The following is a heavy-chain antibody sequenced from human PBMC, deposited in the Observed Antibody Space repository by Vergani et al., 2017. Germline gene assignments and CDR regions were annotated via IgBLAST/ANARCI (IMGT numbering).Heavy chain of an antibody. CDR1: GYRFTSYG. J-gene: IGHJ6*02. CDR3: AGEASSSWYGVYGMDV. CDR2: ISAYNGNT. Sequence: QVQLVQSGAEVKKPGASVKVSCKASGYRFTSYGISWVRQAPGQGLEWMGWISAYNGNTNYAQKLQGRGTMTTDTSTSTAYMELRSLRSDDTAVYYCAGEASSSWYGVYGMDVWGQGTTVTVSS. D-gene: IGHD6-13*01. V-gene: IGHV1-18*01.